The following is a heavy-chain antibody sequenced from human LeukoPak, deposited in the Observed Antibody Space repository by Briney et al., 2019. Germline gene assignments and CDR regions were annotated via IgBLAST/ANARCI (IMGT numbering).Heavy chain of an antibody. CDR3: ARAVLPTVVFDY. V-gene: IGHV4-34*01. D-gene: IGHD4-11*01. CDR2: INHSGST. Sequence: KPSETLSLTCAVYGGSFSGYYWSWIRQPPGKGLEWIGEINHSGSTNYNPSLKSRVTISVDTSKNQFSLKLSSVTAADTAVYYCARAVLPTVVFDYWGQGTLVTVSS. CDR1: GGSFSGYY. J-gene: IGHJ4*02.